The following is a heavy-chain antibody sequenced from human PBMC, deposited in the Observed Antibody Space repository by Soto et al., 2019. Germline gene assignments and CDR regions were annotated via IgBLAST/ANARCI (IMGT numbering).Heavy chain of an antibody. CDR1: GFTFSSYW. D-gene: IGHD5-12*01. Sequence: GGSLRLSCAASGFTFSSYWMSWVRQAPGKGLEWVANIKQDGSEKYYVDSVKGRFTISRDNAKNSLYLQMNSLRAEDTAVYYCARDVGDGYNFYYYGMDVWGQGTTVTVSS. CDR3: ARDVGDGYNFYYYGMDV. J-gene: IGHJ6*02. V-gene: IGHV3-7*05. CDR2: IKQDGSEK.